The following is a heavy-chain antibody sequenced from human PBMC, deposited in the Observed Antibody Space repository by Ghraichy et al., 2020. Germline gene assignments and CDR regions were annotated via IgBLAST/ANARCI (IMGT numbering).Heavy chain of an antibody. CDR3: ARGGYYGSGSYRTLFDY. J-gene: IGHJ4*02. CDR2: INSDGGST. V-gene: IGHV3-74*01. CDR1: GFTFSTYW. Sequence: ETLSLTCAASGFTFSTYWIHWVRQAPGEGLVWVSRINSDGGSTSYADSVKGRFTISRDNAKNTLYLQMNSLRAEDTAVYYCARGGYYGSGSYRTLFDYWGQGTLVTVSS. D-gene: IGHD3-10*01.